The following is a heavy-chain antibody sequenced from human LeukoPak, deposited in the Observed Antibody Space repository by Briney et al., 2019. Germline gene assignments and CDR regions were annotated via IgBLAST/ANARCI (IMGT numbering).Heavy chain of an antibody. D-gene: IGHD3-22*01. CDR1: GGSIRSYY. CDR2: IYYSGNT. CDR3: ARDITMINY. Sequence: SETLSLTCTVSGGSIRSYYWSWIRQPPGKGLEWIGYIYYSGNTNYNPSLKSRLTISIDTSKNQFSLKLSSVTAADTAVYYCARDITMINYWGQGTLVTVSS. J-gene: IGHJ4*02. V-gene: IGHV4-59*01.